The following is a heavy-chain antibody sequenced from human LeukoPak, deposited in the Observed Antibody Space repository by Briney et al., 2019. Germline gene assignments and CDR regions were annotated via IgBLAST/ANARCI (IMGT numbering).Heavy chain of an antibody. CDR3: ARNGPLDIVVVPAAMLDAFDI. CDR2: IIPIFGTA. V-gene: IGHV1-69*13. J-gene: IGHJ3*02. D-gene: IGHD2-2*03. Sequence: SVKVSCKASGGTFISYAISWVRQAPGQGLEWMGGIIPIFGTANYAQKFQGRVTITADESTSTAYMELSSLRSEDTAVYYCARNGPLDIVVVPAAMLDAFDIWGQGTMVTVSS. CDR1: GGTFISYA.